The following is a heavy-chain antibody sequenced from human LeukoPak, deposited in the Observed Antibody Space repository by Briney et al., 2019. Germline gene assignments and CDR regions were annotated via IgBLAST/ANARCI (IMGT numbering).Heavy chain of an antibody. CDR2: IKQDGSAK. Sequence: GGSLRLSCAASGFTFSSYWMSWVRQAPGKGLEWVANIKQDGSAKYYVDSVKGRFTISRDNSKNTLYLQMNSLRAEDTAVYYCAKVRSVLLWFGELGWDYWGQGTLVTVSS. J-gene: IGHJ4*02. CDR1: GFTFSSYW. V-gene: IGHV3-7*03. CDR3: AKVRSVLLWFGELGWDY. D-gene: IGHD3-10*01.